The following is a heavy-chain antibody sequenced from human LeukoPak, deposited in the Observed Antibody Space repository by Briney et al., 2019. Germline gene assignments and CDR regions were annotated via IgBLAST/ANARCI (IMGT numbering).Heavy chain of an antibody. CDR1: GGSFSGYY. V-gene: IGHV4-34*01. Sequence: SETLSLTCTVYGGSFSGYYWSRIRQPPGKGLEWIGEINHDGSTNYNPSLKSRVTISVDTSKKQVFLKLRSVAAADTAVFYCARGLNILYYFEYWGQGSLVTVSS. CDR3: ARGLNILYYFEY. J-gene: IGHJ4*02. D-gene: IGHD3-3*01. CDR2: INHDGST.